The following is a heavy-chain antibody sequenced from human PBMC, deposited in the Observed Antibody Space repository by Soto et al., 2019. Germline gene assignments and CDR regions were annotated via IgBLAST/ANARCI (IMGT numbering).Heavy chain of an antibody. J-gene: IGHJ4*02. Sequence: SETLSLTCAVYGGSFSGYYWTWIRQPPGTGLEWIGEINHSGSTNYNPSLKSRVTISVDTSKNQFSLKLSSVTAADTAVYYCAAEVGFGPLFDYWGQGTLVTVSS. CDR2: INHSGST. CDR3: AAEVGFGPLFDY. CDR1: GGSFSGYY. V-gene: IGHV4-34*01. D-gene: IGHD3-3*01.